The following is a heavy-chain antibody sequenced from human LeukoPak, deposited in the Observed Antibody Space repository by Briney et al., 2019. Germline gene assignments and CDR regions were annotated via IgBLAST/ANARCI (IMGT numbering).Heavy chain of an antibody. J-gene: IGHJ4*02. V-gene: IGHV4-59*01. CDR1: VGSLSSYY. CDR3: ATGSGWYNY. D-gene: IGHD6-19*01. Sequence: SETLSLTCTVSVGSLSSYYWSWIRQPPGKGLEWFGYFSYPGRSNCDPSLESRVTISVDMSNSQFSLKLSSVTAADTAVYYCATGSGWYNYWGQGTLVTVSS. CDR2: FSYPGRS.